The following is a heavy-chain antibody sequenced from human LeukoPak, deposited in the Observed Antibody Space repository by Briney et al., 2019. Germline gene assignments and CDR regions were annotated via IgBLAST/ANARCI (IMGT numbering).Heavy chain of an antibody. V-gene: IGHV3-11*01. Sequence: GGSLRLSCAASGFTISDYYMSWIRQAPGKGLEWVSYISSSGSTIYYADSVKGRFTISRDNAKNSLYLQMNSLRAEDTAVYYCAKYAPPTTVVTRFFDYWGQGTLVTVSS. J-gene: IGHJ4*02. CDR2: ISSSGSTI. CDR1: GFTISDYY. D-gene: IGHD4-23*01. CDR3: AKYAPPTTVVTRFFDY.